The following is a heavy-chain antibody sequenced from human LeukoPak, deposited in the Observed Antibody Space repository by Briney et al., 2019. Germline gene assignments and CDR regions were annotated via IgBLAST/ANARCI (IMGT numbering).Heavy chain of an antibody. CDR1: GGTFSSCA. V-gene: IGHV1-69*04. Sequence: SVKVSCKASGGTFSSCAISWVRQAPGQGLEWMGRIIPILGIANYAQKFQGRVTITADKSTSTAYMELSSLRSEDTAVYYCARDHGGPAWKSFDYWGQGTLVTVSS. J-gene: IGHJ4*02. CDR2: IIPILGIA. D-gene: IGHD1-1*01. CDR3: ARDHGGPAWKSFDY.